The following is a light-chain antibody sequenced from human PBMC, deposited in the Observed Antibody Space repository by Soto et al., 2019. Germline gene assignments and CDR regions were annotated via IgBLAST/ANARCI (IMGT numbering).Light chain of an antibody. V-gene: IGKV1-12*01. CDR1: QDILSW. CDR3: QQANSFSIT. Sequence: DIQMTQSPSSVSASVGDRVTITCRASQDILSWLAWYQQKPGEAPRLLIYASSNLKSGVPSRFSGSGSRSAFTLTSGSLQPEDFAPYYGQQANSFSITFGPGTRLDI. J-gene: IGKJ3*01. CDR2: ASS.